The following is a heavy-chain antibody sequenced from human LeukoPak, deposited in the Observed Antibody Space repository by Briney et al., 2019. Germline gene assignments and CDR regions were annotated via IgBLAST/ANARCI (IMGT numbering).Heavy chain of an antibody. CDR3: ARPYYYDSRIDP. CDR2: MYYSGST. Sequence: SQTLSLTCTVSGGSISSGDYYWSWIRQPPGKGLEWIAYMYYSGSTYYNPSLKSRVTMPADTSKNQLSLKLSSVTAADTAVYYCARPYYYDSRIDPWGQGILVTVSS. J-gene: IGHJ5*02. V-gene: IGHV4-30-4*01. D-gene: IGHD3-22*01. CDR1: GGSISSGDYY.